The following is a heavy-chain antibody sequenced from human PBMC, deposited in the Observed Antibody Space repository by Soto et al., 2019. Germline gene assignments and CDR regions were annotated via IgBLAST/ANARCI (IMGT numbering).Heavy chain of an antibody. CDR3: ANGVYGDYPGFDY. V-gene: IGHV3-30*18. CDR1: GFTFSSYG. D-gene: IGHD4-17*01. Sequence: QVQLVESGGGVVQPGRSLRLSCAASGFTFSSYGMHWVRQAPGKGLEWVAVISYDGSNKYYADSVKGRFTISRDNSKNTLYLQMNSLRAEDTAVYYCANGVYGDYPGFDYWGQGTLVTVSS. J-gene: IGHJ4*02. CDR2: ISYDGSNK.